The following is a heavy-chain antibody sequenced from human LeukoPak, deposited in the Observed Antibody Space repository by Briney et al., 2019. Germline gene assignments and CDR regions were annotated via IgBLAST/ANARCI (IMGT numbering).Heavy chain of an antibody. CDR2: VSSSGSTI. D-gene: IGHD3-10*01. CDR3: ARDGYYYGSGTFDY. CDR1: GFTFSSYE. Sequence: GGSLRLSCAASGFTFSSYEMNWVRQAPGKGLEWVSYVSSSGSTIYYADSVKGRFTISRDNAKNSLYLQMNSLRAEDTAVYYCARDGYYYGSGTFDYWGQGTLVTVSS. J-gene: IGHJ4*02. V-gene: IGHV3-48*03.